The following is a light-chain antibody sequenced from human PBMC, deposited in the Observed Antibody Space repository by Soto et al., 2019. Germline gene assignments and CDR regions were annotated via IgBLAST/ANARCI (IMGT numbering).Light chain of an antibody. CDR1: QSVSNY. J-gene: IGKJ3*01. Sequence: EIVLTQSPATLSLSPGERATLSCRASQSVSNYLAWYQQKPGQAPRLLIYDASNRASGIPARFSGSGSGTDFTLTISSLEPEDFAVYYCQQRSNWPRFTFGPGTKVDIK. CDR3: QQRSNWPRFT. CDR2: DAS. V-gene: IGKV3-11*01.